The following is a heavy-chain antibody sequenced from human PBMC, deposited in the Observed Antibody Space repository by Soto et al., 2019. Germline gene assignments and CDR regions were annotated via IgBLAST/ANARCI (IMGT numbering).Heavy chain of an antibody. CDR2: ISAYNGNT. D-gene: IGHD3-3*01. CDR3: ARERSSPYYDFWSGYTDY. V-gene: IGHV1-18*01. CDR1: GYTFTSYG. J-gene: IGHJ4*02. Sequence: ASVKVXCKASGYTFTSYGISWVRQAPGQGLEWMGWISAYNGNTNYAQKLQGRVTMTTDTSTSTAYMELRSLRSDDTAVYYCARERSSPYYDFWSGYTDYWGQGTLVTVSS.